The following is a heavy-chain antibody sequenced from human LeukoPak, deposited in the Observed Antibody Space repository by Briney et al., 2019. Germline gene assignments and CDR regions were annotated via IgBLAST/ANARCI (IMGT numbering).Heavy chain of an antibody. D-gene: IGHD6-19*01. J-gene: IGHJ4*02. Sequence: PSQTLSLTCTVSGGSITNLNYYWTWIQQPAGKRMEWIGRIYTSGGTNYNPSLKSRVTMSVDKSKNQISLNLASLTAADTAVYYCARDNAPLWGSGWTYYFDYWGQGTLVTVSS. V-gene: IGHV4-61*02. CDR2: IYTSGGT. CDR1: GGSITNLNYY. CDR3: ARDNAPLWGSGWTYYFDY.